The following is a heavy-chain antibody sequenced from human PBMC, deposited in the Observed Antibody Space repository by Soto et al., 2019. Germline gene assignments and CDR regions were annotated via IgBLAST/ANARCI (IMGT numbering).Heavy chain of an antibody. J-gene: IGHJ6*02. CDR1: GGTFSSYA. CDR3: ASQDTQSYGMDV. CDR2: IIPIFGTA. V-gene: IGHV1-69*13. Sequence: SVKVSCKASGGTFSSYAISWVRQAPGQGLEWMGGIIPIFGTANYAQKFQGRVTITADESTSTAYMELSSLRSEDTAVYYCASQDTQSYGMDVWGQGTTVTVSS. D-gene: IGHD2-15*01.